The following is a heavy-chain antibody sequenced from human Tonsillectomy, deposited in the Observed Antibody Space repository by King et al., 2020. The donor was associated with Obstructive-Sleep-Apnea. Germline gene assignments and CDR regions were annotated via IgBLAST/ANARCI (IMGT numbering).Heavy chain of an antibody. J-gene: IGHJ6*02. V-gene: IGHV1-24*01. CDR2: FDPEDGET. Sequence: QLVQSGAEVKKPGASVKVSCKVSGYTLTDLSMHWVRQAPGKGLEWMGGFDPEDGETVYAQKFQARVTMTEDTSTATAYMELSSLRSEDTAGYFCATSYTNXNXXVPVYYYXLXXXXQGTTVTVSS. CDR1: GYTLTDLS. D-gene: IGHD2-8*01. CDR3: ATSYTNXNXXVPVYYYXLXX.